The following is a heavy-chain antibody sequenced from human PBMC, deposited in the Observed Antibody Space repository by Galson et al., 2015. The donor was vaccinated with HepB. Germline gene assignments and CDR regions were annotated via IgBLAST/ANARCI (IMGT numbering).Heavy chain of an antibody. D-gene: IGHD6-13*01. CDR2: IYPGDSDT. Sequence: QSGAEVKKPGESLKISCKGSGFIFTNYWIGWVRQMPGKGLEWMGIIYPGDSDTTYSPSFEGQVTISADKSLSTAYLQWSSLKASDTAMYYCARRDDSSNKWYDAFDIWGQGTMVTVSS. J-gene: IGHJ3*02. CDR1: GFIFTNYW. CDR3: ARRDDSSNKWYDAFDI. V-gene: IGHV5-51*01.